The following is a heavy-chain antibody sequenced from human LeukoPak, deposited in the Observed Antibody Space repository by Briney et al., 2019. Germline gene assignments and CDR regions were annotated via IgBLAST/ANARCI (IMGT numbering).Heavy chain of an antibody. D-gene: IGHD3-10*01. CDR1: GYSFTGYY. Sequence: GASVKVSCKASGYSFTGYYIHWVRQAPGQGLAWMGWINPYSGDTTYAQKFQGRLTLTRDTSITTAYMELSSLRSEDTAVYYCARSGFGSGISFDLWGQGTLVTVSS. V-gene: IGHV1-2*02. CDR2: INPYSGDT. CDR3: ARSGFGSGISFDL. J-gene: IGHJ5*02.